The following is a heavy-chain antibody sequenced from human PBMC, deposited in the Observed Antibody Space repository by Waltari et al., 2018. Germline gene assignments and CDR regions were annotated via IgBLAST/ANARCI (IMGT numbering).Heavy chain of an antibody. J-gene: IGHJ4*02. Sequence: EVQLVESGGGLVQPGGSLRLSCAASGFTFSSYWMSWVRQAPGKGLEWVATITQDGSEKYYVDSVKGRFTLSRDNAKDSLYLQMNSLRAEDTAVYYCARDPYDYIWGSYRYFDYWGQGTLVTVSS. CDR2: ITQDGSEK. V-gene: IGHV3-7*01. D-gene: IGHD3-16*02. CDR1: GFTFSSYW. CDR3: ARDPYDYIWGSYRYFDY.